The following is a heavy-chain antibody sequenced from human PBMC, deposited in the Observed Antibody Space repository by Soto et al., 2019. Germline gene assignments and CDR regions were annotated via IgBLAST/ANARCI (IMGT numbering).Heavy chain of an antibody. Sequence: QLQLQESGSRLVKPSQTLSLTCAVSGASLRSGGYSWSWVRQPPGKGLEFIGYSYLGGNTYLNPSLKSRVSISLDDSKNHFSLRVNSVTAADTAVYYCASRTDNGLEFWGQGTLVIVSS. V-gene: IGHV4-30-2*01. CDR3: ASRTDNGLEF. CDR1: GASLRSGGYS. CDR2: SYLGGNT. J-gene: IGHJ4*02. D-gene: IGHD4-17*01.